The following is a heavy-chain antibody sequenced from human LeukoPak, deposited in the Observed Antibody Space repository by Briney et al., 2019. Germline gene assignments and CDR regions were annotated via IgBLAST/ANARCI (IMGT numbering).Heavy chain of an antibody. CDR1: GGSFSVYY. V-gene: IGHV4-34*01. CDR2: INHSGST. CDR3: ARGRYGSGSSPAGYFDY. Sequence: SETLSLTCAVYGGSFSVYYWSWIRQPQGKGLGWIGEINHSGSTNYNPSLKSRVTISVDTSKNQFSLKLSSVTAADTAVYYCARGRYGSGSSPAGYFDYWGQGTLVTVSS. J-gene: IGHJ4*02. D-gene: IGHD3-10*01.